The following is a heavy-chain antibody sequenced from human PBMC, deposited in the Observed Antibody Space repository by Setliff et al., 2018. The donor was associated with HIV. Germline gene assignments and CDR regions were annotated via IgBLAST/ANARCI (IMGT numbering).Heavy chain of an antibody. Sequence: AASVKVSCKASGYTFTRSDINWVRQAMGHGLEWMGWVNPKSGDAGHTQKFQDRLTITRNTSTNTVYMELGGLTPEDTAVYFCARSGPRDYDYWNNQPRRYFDLWGRGTPVTVSS. D-gene: IGHD3-16*01. CDR3: ARSGPRDYDYWNNQPRRYFDL. J-gene: IGHJ2*01. CDR2: VNPKSGDA. V-gene: IGHV1-8*03. CDR1: GYTFTRSD.